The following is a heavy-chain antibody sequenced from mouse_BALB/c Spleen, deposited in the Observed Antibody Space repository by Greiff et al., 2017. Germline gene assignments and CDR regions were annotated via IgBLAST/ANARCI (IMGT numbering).Heavy chain of an antibody. CDR3: KAYYGNYSYAMDY. CDR2: IDPENGDT. D-gene: IGHD2-1*01. CDR1: GFNIKDYY. J-gene: IGHJ4*01. V-gene: IGHV14-4*02. Sequence: EVQLQQSGAELVRSGASVKLSCTASGFNIKDYYMHWVKQRPEQGLESIGWIDPENGDTEYAPKFQGKATMTADTSSNTAYLQLSSLTSEDTAVYYCKAYYGNYSYAMDYWGQGTSVTVSS.